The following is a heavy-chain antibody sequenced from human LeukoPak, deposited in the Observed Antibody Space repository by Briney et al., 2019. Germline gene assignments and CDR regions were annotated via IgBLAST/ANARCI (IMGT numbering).Heavy chain of an antibody. J-gene: IGHJ6*02. Sequence: GGSLRLSCAASGFTFSSYWMNWARQAPGKGLEWVASINHNGNVNYYVDSVKGRFAISRDSAKNSLYLQMSNLRAEDTAVYFCARGGGLDVWGQGATVTVSS. V-gene: IGHV3-7*03. CDR2: INHNGNVN. D-gene: IGHD3-16*01. CDR1: GFTFSSYW. CDR3: ARGGGLDV.